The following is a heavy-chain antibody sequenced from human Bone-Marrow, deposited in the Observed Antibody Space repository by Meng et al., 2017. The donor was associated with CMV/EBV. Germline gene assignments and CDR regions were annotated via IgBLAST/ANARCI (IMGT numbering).Heavy chain of an antibody. J-gene: IGHJ6*02. CDR3: AKGGIFYGMDV. CDR2: ISGSGGST. Sequence: GESLKISCAASGFPFSSYAMSWVRQAPGKGLEWVSAISGSGGSTYYADSVKGRFTISRDNSKNTLYLQMNSLRAEDTAVYYCAKGGIFYGMDVWGQGTTVTVSS. V-gene: IGHV3-23*01. D-gene: IGHD3-10*01. CDR1: GFPFSSYA.